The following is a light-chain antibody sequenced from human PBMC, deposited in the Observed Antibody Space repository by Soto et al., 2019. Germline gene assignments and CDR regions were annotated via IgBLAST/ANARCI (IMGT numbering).Light chain of an antibody. Sequence: DIVMTQSPDSLAVSLGERATFNCKSSENVLYSSNNKNFLAWYQQKQGQPPRLLIYWASTRESGVPDRFSGSGSGTDFPLTISSLQSEDVSVYYCQQYYATPVTFGQGTRLEIK. J-gene: IGKJ5*01. CDR3: QQYYATPVT. CDR2: WAS. CDR1: ENVLYSSNNKNF. V-gene: IGKV4-1*01.